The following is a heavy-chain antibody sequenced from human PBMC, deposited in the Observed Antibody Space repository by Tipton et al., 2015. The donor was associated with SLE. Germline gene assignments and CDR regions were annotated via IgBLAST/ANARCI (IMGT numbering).Heavy chain of an antibody. CDR2: IKSKTDGGTT. J-gene: IGHJ3*02. CDR1: GFTFSNAW. V-gene: IGHV3-15*01. Sequence: SLRLSCAASGFTFSNAWMSWVRQAPGKGLEWVGRIKSKTDGGTTDYAAPVKGRFTISRDDSKNTLYLQMNSLKTEDTAVYYCTTARSSSWGDAFDIWGQGTMVTVSS. D-gene: IGHD6-13*01. CDR3: TTARSSSWGDAFDI.